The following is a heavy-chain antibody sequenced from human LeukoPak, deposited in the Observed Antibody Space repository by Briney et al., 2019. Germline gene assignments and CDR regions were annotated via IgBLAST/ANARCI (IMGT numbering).Heavy chain of an antibody. V-gene: IGHV1-18*01. CDR1: GYTFTSYG. CDR2: ISAYNGNT. Sequence: ASVKVSCKASGYTFTSYGISWVRQAPGQGLEWMGWISAYNGNTNYAQKLQGRVTMTTDTSTSTAYMKLRSLRSDDTAVYYCARGGYCSGGSCYESHAFDIWGQGTMVTVSS. D-gene: IGHD2-15*01. CDR3: ARGGYCSGGSCYESHAFDI. J-gene: IGHJ3*02.